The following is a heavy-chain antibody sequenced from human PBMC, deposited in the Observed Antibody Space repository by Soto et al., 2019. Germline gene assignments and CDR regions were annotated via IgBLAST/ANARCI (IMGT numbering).Heavy chain of an antibody. Sequence: PSETLSLTCTVSGGSISSYYWSWIRQPPGKGLEWIGYIYHSGSTNYNPSLKSRVTISVDTSKNQFSLRLSSVTAADTAVYYCARLGRDFWSGYPCMDVWGKGTTVTGSS. CDR2: IYHSGST. CDR3: ARLGRDFWSGYPCMDV. D-gene: IGHD3-3*01. V-gene: IGHV4-59*08. J-gene: IGHJ6*03. CDR1: GGSISSYY.